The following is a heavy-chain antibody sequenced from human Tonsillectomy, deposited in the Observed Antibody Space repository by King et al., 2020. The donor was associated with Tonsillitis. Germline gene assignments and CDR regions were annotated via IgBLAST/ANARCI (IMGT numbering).Heavy chain of an antibody. D-gene: IGHD6-25*01. J-gene: IGHJ6*02. CDR1: GFTFSSYW. CDR3: AGEGRSGWNSVGYGMDV. V-gene: IGHV3-7*01. Sequence: VQLVESGGGLVQPGGSLRVSCAASGFTFSSYWMSWVRQAPGKGLEWVANIKQDGSEKYYVDSVKGRFTISRDNAKNSLYLQMNSLRAEDTAVYYCAGEGRSGWNSVGYGMDVWGQGTTVTVSS. CDR2: IKQDGSEK.